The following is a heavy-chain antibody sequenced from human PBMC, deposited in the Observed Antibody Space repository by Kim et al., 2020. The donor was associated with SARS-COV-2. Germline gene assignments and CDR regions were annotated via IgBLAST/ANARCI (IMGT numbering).Heavy chain of an antibody. Sequence: SETLSLTCTVSGGSVSTSGFYWGWIRQAPGKGLEWIGNIYYKGTTYYNPSLNSRLTMSIDTSKNQFSLKLNSVTAADTAFYYCARYTQVITSTGGIFDYWGQGALVTVSS. CDR3: ARYTQVITSTGGIFDY. D-gene: IGHD2-8*02. CDR1: GGSVSTSGFY. CDR2: IYYKGTT. V-gene: IGHV4-39*01. J-gene: IGHJ4*02.